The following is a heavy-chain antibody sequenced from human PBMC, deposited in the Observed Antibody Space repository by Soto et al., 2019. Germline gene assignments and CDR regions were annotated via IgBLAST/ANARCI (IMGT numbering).Heavy chain of an antibody. CDR3: ARAPRQTTVTTAGY. J-gene: IGHJ4*02. CDR2: ITPFNGHT. CDR1: GYTFSYRY. Sequence: GASVKVSCKASGYTFSYRYLHWVRQAPGQALEWMGWITPFNGHTNYAQKFQGRVTMTRDTSISTAYMELSRLRSDDTAVYYCARAPRQTTVTTAGYWGQGTLVTVSS. V-gene: IGHV1-45*02. D-gene: IGHD4-17*01.